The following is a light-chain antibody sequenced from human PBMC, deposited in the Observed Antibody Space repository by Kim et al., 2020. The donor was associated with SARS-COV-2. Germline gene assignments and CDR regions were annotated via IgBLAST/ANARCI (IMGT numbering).Light chain of an antibody. CDR1: SGHSSYA. CDR2: LNSDGSH. CDR3: QTWGTGLWV. J-gene: IGLJ3*02. Sequence: QLVLTQSPSASASLGTSVKLTCSLSSGHSSYAIVWHQQQPEKGPRYLMKLNSDGSHSKGDGIPDRFSGSSSGTERYLTISSLQSEDEADYYCQTWGTGLWVFGGGTQLTVL. V-gene: IGLV4-69*01.